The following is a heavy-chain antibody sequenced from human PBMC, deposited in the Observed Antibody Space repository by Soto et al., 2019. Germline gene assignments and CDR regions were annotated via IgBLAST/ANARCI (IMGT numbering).Heavy chain of an antibody. J-gene: IGHJ4*02. CDR1: GFTFSIYA. CDR3: AKAGTHSYFDY. V-gene: IGHV3-23*01. D-gene: IGHD1-1*01. CDR2: LSASGGST. Sequence: GGSLRLSCAASGFTFSIYAMNWVRQAPGKGLEWVSALSASGGSTYYADSVKGRFTISRDNSKNTLYLQMDSLRAEDTAVYNCAKAGTHSYFDYWGQGTLVTVSS.